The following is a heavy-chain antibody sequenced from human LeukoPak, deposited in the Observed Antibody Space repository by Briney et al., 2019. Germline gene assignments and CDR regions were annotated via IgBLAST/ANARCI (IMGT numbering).Heavy chain of an antibody. J-gene: IGHJ6*02. CDR3: ARAGSGYDRYYYYYGMDV. CDR2: IWYDGSNK. CDR1: GFTFSSYG. Sequence: PGRSLRLSCAASGFTFSSYGMHWVCQAPGKGLEWVAVIWYDGSNKYYADSVKGRFTISRDNSKNTLYLQMNSLRAEDTAVYYCARAGSGYDRYYYYYGMDVWGQGTTVTVSS. D-gene: IGHD5-12*01. V-gene: IGHV3-33*01.